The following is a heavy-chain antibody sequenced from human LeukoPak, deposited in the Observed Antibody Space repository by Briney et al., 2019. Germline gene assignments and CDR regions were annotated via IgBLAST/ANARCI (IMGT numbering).Heavy chain of an antibody. D-gene: IGHD6-19*01. V-gene: IGHV7-4-1*02. CDR2: INTNTGNP. CDR3: ARGCVAVAGTLPLCDWFDP. CDR1: GYTFTSYA. Sequence: ASVKVSCKASGYTFTSYAMNWVRQAPGQGLEWRGWINTNTGNPTYAQGFTGRFVFSLDTSVSTAYLQISSLKAEDTAVYYCARGCVAVAGTLPLCDWFDPWGQGTLVTVSS. J-gene: IGHJ5*02.